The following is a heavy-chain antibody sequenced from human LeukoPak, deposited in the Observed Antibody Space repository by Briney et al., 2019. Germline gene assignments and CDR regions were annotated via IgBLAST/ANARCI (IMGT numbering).Heavy chain of an antibody. D-gene: IGHD1-26*01. CDR1: GFTFSSYA. J-gene: IGHJ4*02. Sequence: GGSLRLSCAASGFTFSSYAVSWVRQAPGKGLEWVSAISGSGGSTYYADSVKGRFTISRDNSKNTLYLQMNSLRAEDTAVYYCARHSGSYYELHFDYWGQGTLVTVSS. CDR2: ISGSGGST. V-gene: IGHV3-23*01. CDR3: ARHSGSYYELHFDY.